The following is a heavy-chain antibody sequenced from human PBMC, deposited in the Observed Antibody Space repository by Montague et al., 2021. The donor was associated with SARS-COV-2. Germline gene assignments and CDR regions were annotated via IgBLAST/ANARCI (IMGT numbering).Heavy chain of an antibody. Sequence: SLRLSCEASGFTYSKYGVHWVRQAPGKGLEWVASIWNDGSKKYHADSXKGRFTISRDNSNNMLYLQMDSLRAEDAAVYYCVGDPGDPDTFDYWGQGTQVTVSS. CDR2: IWNDGSKK. CDR3: VGDPGDPDTFDY. D-gene: IGHD7-27*01. V-gene: IGHV3-33*01. CDR1: GFTYSKYG. J-gene: IGHJ4*02.